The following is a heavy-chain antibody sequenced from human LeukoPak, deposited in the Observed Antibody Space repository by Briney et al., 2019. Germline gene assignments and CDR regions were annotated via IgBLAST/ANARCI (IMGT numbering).Heavy chain of an antibody. D-gene: IGHD3-10*01. CDR2: TSSDLNVK. V-gene: IGHV3-30-3*01. CDR1: GFTFRNYV. CDR3: AREGYYGSGSPPSLYFDY. J-gene: IGHJ4*02. Sequence: GGSLRLSCAASGFTFRNYVIHWVRQAPGKGLEWVAVTSSDLNVKLYADSVKGRFTISRDNSRSTLYLQMNSLRPGDTAIYYCAREGYYGSGSPPSLYFDYWGQGTLVTVSS.